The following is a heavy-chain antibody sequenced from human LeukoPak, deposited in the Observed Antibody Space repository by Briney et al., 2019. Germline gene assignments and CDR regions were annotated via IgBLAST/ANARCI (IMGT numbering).Heavy chain of an antibody. CDR1: GGSFSGKY. CDR2: ITYSGSI. CDR3: ARGRHMVRGAPPYGY. Sequence: PSETLSLTCAVYGGSFSGKYWTWIRQPPGKGLEWIGEITYSGSIYYKPSLKSRVTISVDTSKNQFSLKLNSVTAADTAMYYCARGRHMVRGAPPYGYWGQGTLVTVS. V-gene: IGHV4-34*01. J-gene: IGHJ4*02. D-gene: IGHD3-10*01.